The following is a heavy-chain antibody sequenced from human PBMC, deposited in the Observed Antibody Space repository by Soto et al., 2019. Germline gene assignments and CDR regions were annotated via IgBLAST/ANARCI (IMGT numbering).Heavy chain of an antibody. D-gene: IGHD3-22*01. CDR1: GFTFSSYG. CDR2: ISYDGSNK. CDR3: AKEPPFSYYYDSSGYWDN. J-gene: IGHJ4*02. V-gene: IGHV3-30*18. Sequence: QVQLVESGGGVVQPGRSLRLSCAASGFTFSSYGMHWVRQAPGKGLEWVAVISYDGSNKYYADSVKGRFTISRDNSKNTLYPQMNSLRAEDTAVYYCAKEPPFSYYYDSSGYWDNWGQGTLVTVSS.